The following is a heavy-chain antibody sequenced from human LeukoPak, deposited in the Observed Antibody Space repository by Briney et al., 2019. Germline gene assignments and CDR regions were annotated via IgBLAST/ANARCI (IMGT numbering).Heavy chain of an antibody. CDR1: GFTFSSYW. CDR2: ISYDGSNK. J-gene: IGHJ4*02. V-gene: IGHV3-30*18. CDR3: AKDFRAWIVVVSLDY. Sequence: GGSLRLSCAASGFTFSSYWMSWVRQAPGKGLEWVAVISYDGSNKYYADSVKGRFTISRDNSKNTLYLQMNSLRAEDTAVYYCAKDFRAWIVVVSLDYWGQGTLVTVSS. D-gene: IGHD3-22*01.